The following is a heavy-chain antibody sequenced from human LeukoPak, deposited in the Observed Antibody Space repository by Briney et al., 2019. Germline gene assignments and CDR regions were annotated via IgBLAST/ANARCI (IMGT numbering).Heavy chain of an antibody. CDR1: GASMSGRSDY. Sequence: SETLSLTCTVSGASMSGRSDYWIWIRQPPGKPLEWIGSIYFSGSTHYSPSLKSRLTISVDTPKNQFPLKLSSVTAADTAVYYCARDRRRDGYCLDYWGQGTLVTVSS. CDR2: IYFSGST. J-gene: IGHJ4*02. D-gene: IGHD5-24*01. V-gene: IGHV4-39*06. CDR3: ARDRRRDGYCLDY.